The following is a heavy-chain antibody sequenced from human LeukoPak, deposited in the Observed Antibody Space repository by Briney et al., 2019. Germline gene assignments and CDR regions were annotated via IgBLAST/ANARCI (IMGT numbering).Heavy chain of an antibody. CDR1: GFIFTTYT. J-gene: IGHJ3*02. D-gene: IGHD3-10*01. CDR2: VSKDGNTK. V-gene: IGHV3-30*04. CDR3: ARGIQPPKYYGSGSDTFDI. Sequence: GGSLRLSCSASGFIFTTYTMYWVRQAPGKGLEWVAVVSKDGNTKYYADSVKGRFTISRDNSKNTLYLQMNSLRAEDTSVYYCARGIQPPKYYGSGSDTFDIWGQGTMVTVSS.